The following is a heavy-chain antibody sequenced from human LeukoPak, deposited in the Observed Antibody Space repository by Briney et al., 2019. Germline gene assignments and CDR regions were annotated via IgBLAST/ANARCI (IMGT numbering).Heavy chain of an antibody. J-gene: IGHJ4*02. CDR1: GGSISSSNW. D-gene: IGHD2-2*01. CDR3: ASTISCLV. V-gene: IGHV3-74*01. CDR2: INNDGSST. Sequence: GTLSLTCAVSGGSISSSNWWSWVRQAPGKGLVWVSRINNDGSSTTYADSVKGRFTISRDNTKSMLYLEMKSLRVEDTAVYYCASTISCLVWGQGTLVTVSS.